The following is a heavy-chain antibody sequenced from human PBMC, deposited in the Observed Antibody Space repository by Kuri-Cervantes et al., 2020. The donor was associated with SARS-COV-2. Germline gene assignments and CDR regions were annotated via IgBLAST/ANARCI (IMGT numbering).Heavy chain of an antibody. Sequence: GSLRLSCTVSGGSISSYYWSWIRQPAGKGLEWIGRIYTSGSTDHNPSLKSRVTMSVDTSKNQFSLKLSSVTAADTAVYYCARDGVSLKGYYYYYMDVWGKGTTVTVSS. CDR2: IYTSGST. CDR1: GGSISSYY. D-gene: IGHD2-15*01. J-gene: IGHJ6*03. CDR3: ARDGVSLKGYYYYYMDV. V-gene: IGHV4-4*07.